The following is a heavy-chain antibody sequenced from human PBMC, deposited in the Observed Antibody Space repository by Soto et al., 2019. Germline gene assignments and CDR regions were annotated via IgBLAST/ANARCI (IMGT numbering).Heavy chain of an antibody. J-gene: IGHJ3*02. V-gene: IGHV3-9*01. CDR1: GLTFDDYA. CDR2: ISWNSGSI. Sequence: PGGSLRLSCAASGLTFDDYAMHWVRQAPGKGLEWVSGISWNSGSIGYADSVKGRFTISRDNAKNSLYLQMNSLRAEDTALYYCAKALSPQDAFDIWGQGTMVTVSS. CDR3: AKALSPQDAFDI.